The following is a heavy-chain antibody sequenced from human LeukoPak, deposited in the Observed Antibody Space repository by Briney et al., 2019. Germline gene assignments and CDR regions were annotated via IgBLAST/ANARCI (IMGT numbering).Heavy chain of an antibody. D-gene: IGHD4-17*01. CDR1: GGSITNYY. Sequence: SETLSLTCSVSGGSITNYYWNWIRQPAGKGLEWIGRIYTSGSTTYNPSLKGRVTMSDDTSKNQISLNLSSVTAADTAAYYCARRSDYGAFDYWGQGTLVTVSS. CDR3: ARRSDYGAFDY. V-gene: IGHV4-4*07. CDR2: IYTSGST. J-gene: IGHJ4*02.